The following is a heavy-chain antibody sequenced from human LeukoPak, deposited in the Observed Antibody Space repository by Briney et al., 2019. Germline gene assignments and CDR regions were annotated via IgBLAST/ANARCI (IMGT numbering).Heavy chain of an antibody. CDR1: GFTFSSYS. CDR2: ISTSVSDI. D-gene: IGHD3-10*02. J-gene: IGHJ3*02. Sequence: PGGSLRLSCAASGFTFSSYSMNWVRQAPGKWLEWVSSISTSVSDIYYADSAKGRFTISRDNAKNSLYLQMNSLRAEDTAVYYCTTTGLFDAFDIWGQGTMVTVSS. CDR3: TTTGLFDAFDI. V-gene: IGHV3-21*01.